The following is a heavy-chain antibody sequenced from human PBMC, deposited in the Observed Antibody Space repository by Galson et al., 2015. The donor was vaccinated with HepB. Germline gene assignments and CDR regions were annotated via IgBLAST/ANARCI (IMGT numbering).Heavy chain of an antibody. CDR2: IYYSGST. CDR1: GGSISSGDYY. CDR3: ARAFPSGYDFWSGPEIVPDAFDI. V-gene: IGHV4-30-4*01. D-gene: IGHD3-3*01. Sequence: TLSLTCTVSGGSISSGDYYWSWIRQPPGKGLEWIGYIYYSGSTYYNSSLKSRVTISVDTPKNQFSLKLSSVTAADTAVYYCARAFPSGYDFWSGPEIVPDAFDIWGQGTMVTVSS. J-gene: IGHJ3*02.